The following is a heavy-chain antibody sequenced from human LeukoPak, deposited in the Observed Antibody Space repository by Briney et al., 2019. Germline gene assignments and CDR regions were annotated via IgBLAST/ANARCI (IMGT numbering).Heavy chain of an antibody. CDR2: IIPIFGTA. CDR1: GGTFSSYA. J-gene: IGHJ6*03. D-gene: IGHD6-19*01. Sequence: SVKVSCKASGGTFSSYAISWVRQAPGQGLEWMGGIIPIFGTANYAQKFQGRVTITADKSTSTAYMELSSLRSEDTAVYYCASIAVAGKNYYYYYMDVWGKGTTVTVSS. V-gene: IGHV1-69*06. CDR3: ASIAVAGKNYYYYYMDV.